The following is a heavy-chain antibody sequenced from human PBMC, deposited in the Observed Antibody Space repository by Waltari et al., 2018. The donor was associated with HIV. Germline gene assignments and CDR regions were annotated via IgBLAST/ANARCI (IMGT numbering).Heavy chain of an antibody. D-gene: IGHD2-15*01. CDR2: ISYDGSNK. J-gene: IGHJ4*02. Sequence: QVQLVESGGGVVQPGRSLRLSCAASGFTFSSYGMHWVRQAPGKGLEWVAVISYDGSNKYYADSVKGRFTISRDNSKNTLYLQMNSLRAEDTAVYYCAKQVVVAATRAFDYWGQGTLVTVSS. CDR3: AKQVVVAATRAFDY. V-gene: IGHV3-30*18. CDR1: GFTFSSYG.